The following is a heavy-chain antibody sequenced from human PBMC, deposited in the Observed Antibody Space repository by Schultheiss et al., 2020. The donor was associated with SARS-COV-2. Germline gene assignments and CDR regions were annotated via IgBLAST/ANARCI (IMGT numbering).Heavy chain of an antibody. CDR1: GFTFSSYS. Sequence: GESLKISCAASGFTFSSYSMNWVRQAPGKGLEWVAVIWYDGSNKYYADSVKGRFTISRDNSKNTLYLQMNSLRAEDTAVYYCAKDLYSSSWYYFDYWGQGTLVTVSS. D-gene: IGHD6-13*01. J-gene: IGHJ4*02. V-gene: IGHV3-33*06. CDR2: IWYDGSNK. CDR3: AKDLYSSSWYYFDY.